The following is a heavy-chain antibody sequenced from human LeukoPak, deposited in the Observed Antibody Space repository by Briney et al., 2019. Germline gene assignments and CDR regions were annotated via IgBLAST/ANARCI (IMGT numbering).Heavy chain of an antibody. D-gene: IGHD6-13*01. V-gene: IGHV1-2*02. CDR1: GYTFTGYY. CDR2: INPNSGGT. CDR3: ATDIAAAGRKYYYYYYMDV. J-gene: IGHJ6*03. Sequence: ASVKASCKASGYTFTGYYMHWVRQAPGQGLEWMGWINPNSGGTNYAQKFQGRVTMTRDTSISTAYMELSRLRSDDTAVYYCATDIAAAGRKYYYYYYMDVWGKGTTVTVSS.